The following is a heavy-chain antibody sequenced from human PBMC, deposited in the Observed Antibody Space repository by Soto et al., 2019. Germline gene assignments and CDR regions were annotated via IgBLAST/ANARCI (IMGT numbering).Heavy chain of an antibody. V-gene: IGHV4-31*11. D-gene: IGHD3-10*01. CDR1: GGSMRSGGYY. J-gene: IGHJ4*02. CDR2: IYYSGST. CDR3: ARGTELLWFGELSPPYFDY. Sequence: SETLSLTCAVSGGSMRSGGYYWSWIRQHPGKGLEWIGYIYYSGSTYYNPSLKSRVTISVDTSKNQFSLKLSSVTAADTAVYYCARGTELLWFGELSPPYFDYWGQGTLVTVSS.